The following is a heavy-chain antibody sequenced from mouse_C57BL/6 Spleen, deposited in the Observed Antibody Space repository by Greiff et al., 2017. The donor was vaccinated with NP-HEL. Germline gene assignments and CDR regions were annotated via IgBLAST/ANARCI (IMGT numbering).Heavy chain of an antibody. D-gene: IGHD1-1*01. V-gene: IGHV1-82*01. Sequence: VQLQQSGPELAKPGASVKISCKASGYAFSSSWMNWVKQRPGKGLEWIGRIYPGDGDTNYNGKFKGKATLTADKSSSTAYMQLSSLTSEDSAVYFCARPNYYGSSYGAMDYWGQGTSVTVSS. J-gene: IGHJ4*01. CDR3: ARPNYYGSSYGAMDY. CDR1: GYAFSSSW. CDR2: IYPGDGDT.